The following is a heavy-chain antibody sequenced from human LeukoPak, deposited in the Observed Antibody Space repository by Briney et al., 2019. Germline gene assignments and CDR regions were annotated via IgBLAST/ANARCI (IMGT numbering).Heavy chain of an antibody. CDR3: ARDQTQAGPTTVDF. CDR1: GFTFSNSW. D-gene: IGHD1-14*01. CDR2: INTDGTNI. V-gene: IGHV3-74*03. J-gene: IGHJ4*02. Sequence: PGGSLRLSCVASGFTFSNSWMHWVRQAPGKGLLWVSRINTDGTNIKYADSVEGRFTISRDNAKNTLYLQMNTLRAEDTAVYYCARDQTQAGPTTVDFWGQGTLVTVSS.